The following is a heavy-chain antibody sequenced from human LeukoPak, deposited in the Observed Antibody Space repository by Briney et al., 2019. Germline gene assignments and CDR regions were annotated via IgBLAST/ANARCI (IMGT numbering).Heavy chain of an antibody. D-gene: IGHD2-15*01. Sequence: GASMKVSCKASGYTFTDYYIHWVRQAPGQGLEWMGWINPNSGGTNYAQNFQGRVTMTRDTSISTAYMELSRLRSDDTAVYYCARGRYCSGGSCYSPYFDYWGQGTLGTVSS. J-gene: IGHJ4*02. CDR2: INPNSGGT. CDR3: ARGRYCSGGSCYSPYFDY. CDR1: GYTFTDYY. V-gene: IGHV1-2*02.